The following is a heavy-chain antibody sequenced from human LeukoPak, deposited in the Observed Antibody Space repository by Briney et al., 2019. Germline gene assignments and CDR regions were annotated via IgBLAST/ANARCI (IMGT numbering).Heavy chain of an antibody. CDR2: ISSSSTI. CDR1: GFTFSSYS. V-gene: IGHV3-48*01. Sequence: GGSLRLSCAASGFTFSSYSMNWVRQAPGKGLEWVSYISSSSTIYYADSVKGRFTISRDNAKNSLYLQMNSLRAEDTAVYYCASMCSSTSCYYDAFDIWGQGTMVTVSS. D-gene: IGHD2-2*01. CDR3: ASMCSSTSCYYDAFDI. J-gene: IGHJ3*02.